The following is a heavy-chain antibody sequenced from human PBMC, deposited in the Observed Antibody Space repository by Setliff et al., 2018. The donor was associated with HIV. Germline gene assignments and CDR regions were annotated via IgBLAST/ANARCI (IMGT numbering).Heavy chain of an antibody. D-gene: IGHD2-15*01. V-gene: IGHV4-39*01. CDR1: GDSISSTNYY. CDR2: INYSGNT. CDR3: ARLPGYCIGDSCSGYYTLDV. Sequence: SETLSLTCIVSGDSISSTNYYWGWIRQPPGKGLECIGTINYSGNTFHNPSLESRLSISVDTSNNQFSLKLRSVTAADTALYYCARLPGYCIGDSCSGYYTLDVWGQGTVVTVSS. J-gene: IGHJ3*01.